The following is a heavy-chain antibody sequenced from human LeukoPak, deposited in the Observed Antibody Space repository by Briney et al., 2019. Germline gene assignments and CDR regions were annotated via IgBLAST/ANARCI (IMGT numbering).Heavy chain of an antibody. D-gene: IGHD4-11*01. V-gene: IGHV1-18*01. Sequence: ASVRVSCKPSGYTFTTHGISWVRQAPGQGVERMGWISMRKGDTNYAQKFRGRLTITTDRSTSTAYMELRRWRSDDTAGYYCAXXWPTVIXDXWGQGXXXXVSS. CDR1: GYTFTTHG. CDR3: AXXWPTVIXDX. CDR2: ISMRKGDT. J-gene: IGHJ4*02.